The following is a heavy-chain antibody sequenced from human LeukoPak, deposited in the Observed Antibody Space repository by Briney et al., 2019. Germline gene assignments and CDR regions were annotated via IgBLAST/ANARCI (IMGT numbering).Heavy chain of an antibody. CDR2: IYSGGST. CDR1: GFTVNSNY. J-gene: IGHJ4*02. Sequence: GGSLRLSCAASGFTVNSNYMSWVRQAPGKGLEWVSVIYSGGSTYYADSVKGRFTISRDNSKNTLYLQMNSLRAEDTAVYCCATRIAASGRYYFDYWGQGTLVTVSS. CDR3: ATRIAASGRYYFDY. D-gene: IGHD6-13*01. V-gene: IGHV3-53*01.